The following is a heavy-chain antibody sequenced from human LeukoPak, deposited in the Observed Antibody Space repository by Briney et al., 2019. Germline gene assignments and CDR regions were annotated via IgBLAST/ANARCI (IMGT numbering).Heavy chain of an antibody. J-gene: IGHJ6*03. CDR2: IYYSGST. Sequence: ASETLSPTCTVSGGSISGSSYYWGWIRQPPGKGLEWIGSIYYSGSTYYNPSLKSRVTISVDTSKNQFSLKLSSVTAADTAVYYCARERLTYDILTGYYRWMGDYYYYYMDVWGKGTTVTVSS. V-gene: IGHV4-39*07. CDR1: GGSISGSSYY. D-gene: IGHD3-9*01. CDR3: ARERLTYDILTGYYRWMGDYYYYYMDV.